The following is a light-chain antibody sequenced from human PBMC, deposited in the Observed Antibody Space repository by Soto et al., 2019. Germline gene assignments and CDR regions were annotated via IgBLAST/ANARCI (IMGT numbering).Light chain of an antibody. Sequence: EILLTQSPGTLSLSPGERATLSSRASQSVRNNYLAWYQQKPGQAPRLLIHGASGRATGIPDRFSGSGSGTDFTLTISRLEPEDFAVYFCQQYGASPYTFGQGTKLEI. CDR2: GAS. CDR1: QSVRNNY. J-gene: IGKJ2*01. CDR3: QQYGASPYT. V-gene: IGKV3-20*01.